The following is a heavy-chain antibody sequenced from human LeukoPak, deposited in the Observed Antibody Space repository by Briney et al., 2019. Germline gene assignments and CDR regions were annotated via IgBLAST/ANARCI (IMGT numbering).Heavy chain of an antibody. CDR1: GYTFTSYD. CDR3: ARDLGYGDYG. Sequence: GASVKVSCKASGYTFTSYDINWVRQATGQRLEWMGWMNPNSGNTGYAQKFQGRVMITTDESTSTAYMELSSLRSEDTAVYYCARDLGYGDYGWGQGTLVTVSS. J-gene: IGHJ4*02. D-gene: IGHD4-17*01. V-gene: IGHV1-8*03. CDR2: MNPNSGNT.